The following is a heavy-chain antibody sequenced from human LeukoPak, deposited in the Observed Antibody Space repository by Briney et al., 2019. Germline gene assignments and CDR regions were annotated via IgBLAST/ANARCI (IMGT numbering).Heavy chain of an antibody. CDR1: GFTFSSYA. CDR3: ATTYTSNWYNY. CDR2: IGGSGGTT. D-gene: IGHD6-13*01. J-gene: IGHJ4*02. V-gene: IGHV3-23*01. Sequence: GGSLRLSCAASGFTFSSYAMSWVRQAPGKGLEWVSVIGGSGGTTYYADSVKGRFTISGDNSKSTLYLQMNSLRAEDTAVYHCATTYTSNWYNYWGQGTLVTVSS.